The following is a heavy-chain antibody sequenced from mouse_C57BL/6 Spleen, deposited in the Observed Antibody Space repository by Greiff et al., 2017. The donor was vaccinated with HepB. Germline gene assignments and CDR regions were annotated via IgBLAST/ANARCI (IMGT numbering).Heavy chain of an antibody. CDR1: GYTFTDYN. Sequence: EVMLVESGPELVKPGASVKIPCKASGYTFTDYNMDWVKQSHGKSLEWIGDINPNNGGTIYNQKFKGKATLTVDKSSSTAYMELRSLTSEDTAVYYCARYRLPYYAMDYWGQGTSVTVSS. CDR3: ARYRLPYYAMDY. V-gene: IGHV1-18*01. CDR2: INPNNGGT. J-gene: IGHJ4*01. D-gene: IGHD2-2*01.